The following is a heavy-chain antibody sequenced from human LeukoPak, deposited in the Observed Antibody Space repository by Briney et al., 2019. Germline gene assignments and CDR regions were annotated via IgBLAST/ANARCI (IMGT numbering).Heavy chain of an antibody. CDR1: GFTFSTSA. CDR2: IIVGSGAT. V-gene: IGHV1-58*01. J-gene: IGHJ3*01. Sequence: ASVKVSCKTSGFTFSTSAEQWVRQARGQRLEWIGWIIVGSGATNYAQSLQGRFTITRDMSTNTAYMELSSLGSEDSAVYYCAAELYGVYTDCCTFHLWGQGTMVTVSS. D-gene: IGHD4-17*01. CDR3: AAELYGVYTDCCTFHL.